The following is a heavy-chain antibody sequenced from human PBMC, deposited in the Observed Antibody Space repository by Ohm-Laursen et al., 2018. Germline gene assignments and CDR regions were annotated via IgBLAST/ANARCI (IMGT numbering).Heavy chain of an antibody. J-gene: IGHJ4*02. V-gene: IGHV3-33*08. CDR1: GFTFSSYA. D-gene: IGHD3-9*01. CDR2: IWYDGSNT. CDR3: ARGFDLSDH. Sequence: SLRLSCAASGFTFSSYAMHWVRQAPGKGLEWVAVIWYDGSNTYYTDSVKGRFTISRDNSKNTLSLQLNSLRAEDTAVYYCARGFDLSDHWGQGTLVTVSS.